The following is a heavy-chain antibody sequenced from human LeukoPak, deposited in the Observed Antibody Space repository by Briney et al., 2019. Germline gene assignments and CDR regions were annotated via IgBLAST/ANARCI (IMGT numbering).Heavy chain of an antibody. CDR2: INAGNGNT. CDR3: ALGGSGKDDAFDI. D-gene: IGHD1-26*01. Sequence: ASVKVSCKASGYTFTSYATHWARQAPGQRLEWMGWINAGNGNTKYSQEFQGRVTITRDTSASTAYMELSSLRSEDMAVYYCALGGSGKDDAFDIWGQGTMVTVSS. V-gene: IGHV1-3*03. CDR1: GYTFTSYA. J-gene: IGHJ3*02.